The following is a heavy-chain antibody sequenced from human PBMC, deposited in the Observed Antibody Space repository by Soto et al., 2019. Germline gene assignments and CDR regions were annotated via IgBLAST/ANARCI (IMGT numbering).Heavy chain of an antibody. Sequence: EVQLVESGGGLVQPGGSLRLSCAASGYSLSTYWMHWVRQIPGQGLTWVSRIGPDGSSATYADSVKGRFTISRDNANNAVYLQMNSLRAEDTGVYYCARRHRPSYTSDYWGQGTLVTVSS. V-gene: IGHV3-74*03. J-gene: IGHJ4*02. CDR3: ARRHRPSYTSDY. CDR2: IGPDGSSA. CDR1: GYSLSTYW. D-gene: IGHD4-4*01.